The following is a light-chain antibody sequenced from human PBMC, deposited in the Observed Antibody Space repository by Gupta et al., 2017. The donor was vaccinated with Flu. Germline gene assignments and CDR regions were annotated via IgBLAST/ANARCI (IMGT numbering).Light chain of an antibody. CDR1: SSNIGSNT. CDR2: TNN. CDR3: ASWDDSLNGGV. V-gene: IGLV1-44*01. Sequence: VTISCSGSSSNIGSNTVNCYQQLPRTAPKLLIYTNNQRPSGVPDRFSGSKSDTSASLAISGLQSEDEADYYCASWDDSLNGGVFGGGTKLTVL. J-gene: IGLJ3*02.